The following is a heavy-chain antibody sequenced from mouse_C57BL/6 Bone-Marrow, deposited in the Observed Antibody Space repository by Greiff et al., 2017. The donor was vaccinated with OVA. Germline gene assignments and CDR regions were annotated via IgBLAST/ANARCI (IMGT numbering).Heavy chain of an antibody. CDR3: ARDDYDGY. CDR1: GYTFTSYW. J-gene: IGHJ3*01. Sequence: VKLQQSGAELVKPGASVKLSCKASGYTFTSYWMQWVKQRPGQGLEWIGEIDPSDSYTNYNQKFKGKATLTVDTSSSTAYMQLSSLTSEDSAVYYCARDDYDGYWGQGTLVTVSA. CDR2: IDPSDSYT. V-gene: IGHV1-50*01. D-gene: IGHD2-4*01.